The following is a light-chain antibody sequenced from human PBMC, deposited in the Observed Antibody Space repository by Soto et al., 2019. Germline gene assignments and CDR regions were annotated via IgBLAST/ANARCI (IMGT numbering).Light chain of an antibody. CDR1: PSISTW. V-gene: IGKV1-5*01. J-gene: IGKJ1*01. Sequence: DIPMTQSPSTLSASVGDRVTITCRASPSISTWLAWYQQKPGKAPKLLIYDASSLESGVPSRFSGSGSGTEFTLTISSLQPDDFATYYCQEYHSYSGTFGQGTKVEIK. CDR3: QEYHSYSGT. CDR2: DAS.